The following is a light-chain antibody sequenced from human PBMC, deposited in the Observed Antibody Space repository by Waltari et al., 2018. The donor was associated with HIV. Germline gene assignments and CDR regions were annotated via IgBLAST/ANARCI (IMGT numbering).Light chain of an antibody. V-gene: IGKV1-27*01. CDR1: QGIRQF. J-gene: IGKJ4*01. Sequence: DIEMTQSPSSLSASLGARLTITCRASQGIRQFLAWYQVRPGERPNVLIYGATVLQPGVPSRFSASGSGTEFSLTISNLRPEDVETYYCQTYNGAPFAFGGGTKVEVK. CDR2: GAT. CDR3: QTYNGAPFA.